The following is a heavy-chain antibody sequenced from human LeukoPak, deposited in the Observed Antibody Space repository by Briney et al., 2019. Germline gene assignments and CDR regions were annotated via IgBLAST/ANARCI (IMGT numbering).Heavy chain of an antibody. CDR1: GYSFTSYW. Sequence: GESLKISCKGSGYSFTSYWIGWVRQMPGKGLEWMGIIYPGDSGPTYSPSFQGQVTISVDKSVNTAYLQWSSLQASDTAMYYCGMSGDRVPLQDDVFDVWGQGTMVTVST. CDR2: IYPGDSGP. J-gene: IGHJ3*01. CDR3: GMSGDRVPLQDDVFDV. V-gene: IGHV5-51*01. D-gene: IGHD1-26*01.